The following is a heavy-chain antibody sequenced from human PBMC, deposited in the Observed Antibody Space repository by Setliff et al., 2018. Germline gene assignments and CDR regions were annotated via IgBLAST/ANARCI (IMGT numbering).Heavy chain of an antibody. CDR3: AKDHPSSGWPTFDY. CDR1: GYTFTSYD. Sequence: ASVKVSCKASGYTFTSYDINWVRQATGQGLEWMGGIIPIFGTAKYAQKFQGRVTITADQSTRTAYMELSSLRSEDTAVYYCAKDHPSSGWPTFDYWGQGTLVTVSS. CDR2: IIPIFGTA. V-gene: IGHV1-69*13. J-gene: IGHJ4*02. D-gene: IGHD6-19*01.